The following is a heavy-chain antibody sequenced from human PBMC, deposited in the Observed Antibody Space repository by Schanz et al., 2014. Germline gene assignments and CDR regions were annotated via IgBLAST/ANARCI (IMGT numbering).Heavy chain of an antibody. V-gene: IGHV3-74*02. CDR3: VKEGTVVSGSPRDY. D-gene: IGHD3-10*01. Sequence: EVQLVESGGGLVQPGRSLRLSCAASGFTFSVYWMHWVRQPPGEGLVSVSRISGDGTTTSYADSVKGRFTISRDNSKNTLDLQMSSLRADDTAVYYCVKEGTVVSGSPRDYWGQGALVTVSS. CDR1: GFTFSVYW. CDR2: ISGDGTTT. J-gene: IGHJ4*02.